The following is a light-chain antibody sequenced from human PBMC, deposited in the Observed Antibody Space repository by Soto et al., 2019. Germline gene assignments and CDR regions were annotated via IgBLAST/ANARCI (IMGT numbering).Light chain of an antibody. Sequence: QSALTQPASVSGSAGQSITISCSGTTRDVGAYNLVSWYQQHPGTAPKLIIYEVRNRPSGISSRFSGSRSGTSASLAITGLQAEDEADYYCQAYDYSLTAFVFGGGTKLTVL. V-gene: IGLV2-14*01. CDR1: TRDVGAYNL. J-gene: IGLJ3*02. CDR2: EVR. CDR3: QAYDYSLTAFV.